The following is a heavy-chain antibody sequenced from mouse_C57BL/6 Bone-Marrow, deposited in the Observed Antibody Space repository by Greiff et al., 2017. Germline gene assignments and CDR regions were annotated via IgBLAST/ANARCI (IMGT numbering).Heavy chain of an antibody. J-gene: IGHJ2*01. D-gene: IGHD1-1*01. CDR3: ARHYGSSFDY. Sequence: VQLQQSGAELVKPGASVKMSCKASGYTFTSYWITWVKQRPGQGLEWIGEIYPGSGSTNYNEKFKSKATLTVDTSSSTAYMQLSSLTSEDSAVYYCARHYGSSFDYWGQGTTLTVSS. CDR2: IYPGSGST. V-gene: IGHV1-55*01. CDR1: GYTFTSYW.